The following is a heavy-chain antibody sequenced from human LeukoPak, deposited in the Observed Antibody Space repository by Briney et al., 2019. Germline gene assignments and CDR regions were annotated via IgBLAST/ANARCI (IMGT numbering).Heavy chain of an antibody. V-gene: IGHV5-51*01. J-gene: IGHJ4*02. CDR2: IWPHDSTT. CDR3: ARSYQSTTALDY. D-gene: IGHD4-17*01. CDR1: GYIFTSYW. Sequence: GESLKISCRGSGYIFTSYWIDWVRQRPGKGLEWMGIIWPHDSTTRYSPSFQGQVTISADKSISTAYLQWSSLKASDTAMYYCARSYQSTTALDYWGQGTLVTVSS.